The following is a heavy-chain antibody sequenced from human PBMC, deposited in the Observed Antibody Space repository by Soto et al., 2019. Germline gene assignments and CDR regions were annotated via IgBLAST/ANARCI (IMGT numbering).Heavy chain of an antibody. CDR2: IYYSGST. J-gene: IGHJ3*02. CDR3: ARGLGDDSI. Sequence: SETLSVTCTVSGGSISSSSYYWGWIRQPPGKGLEWIGSIYYSGSTNYNPSLKSRVTISVDTSKNQFSLKLSSVTAADTAVYYCARGLGDDSIWGQGTMVTVSS. V-gene: IGHV4-39*07. D-gene: IGHD1-26*01. CDR1: GGSISSSSYY.